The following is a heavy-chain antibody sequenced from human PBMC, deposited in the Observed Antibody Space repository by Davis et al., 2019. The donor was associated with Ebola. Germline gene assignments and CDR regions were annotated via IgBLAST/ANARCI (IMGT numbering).Heavy chain of an antibody. V-gene: IGHV4-30-2*01. Sequence: MPSETLSLTCAVSGGSISGGGYSWSWIRQPPGKGLEWIGYIYHSGSTHYNPSLKSRVTTSVDRSKNQFSLKLSSVTAADTAVYYCARYYYYYGMDVWGQGTTVTVSS. J-gene: IGHJ6*02. CDR1: GGSISGGGYS. CDR2: IYHSGST. CDR3: ARYYYYYGMDV.